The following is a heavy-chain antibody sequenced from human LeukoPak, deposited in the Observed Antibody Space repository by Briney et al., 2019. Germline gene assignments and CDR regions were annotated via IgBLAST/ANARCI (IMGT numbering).Heavy chain of an antibody. CDR2: IHSSGTT. D-gene: IGHD5-24*01. CDR1: DGSISSYY. V-gene: IGHV4-59*01. Sequence: SETLSLTCIVADGSISSYYWSWIRQPPGKGLEWMGYIHSSGTTNYSPSLKSRITMSLDTSKNQFSLRLRSVTAADTAMYISSRASQLGYWGQGTLVTVSS. CDR3: SRASQLGY. J-gene: IGHJ4*02.